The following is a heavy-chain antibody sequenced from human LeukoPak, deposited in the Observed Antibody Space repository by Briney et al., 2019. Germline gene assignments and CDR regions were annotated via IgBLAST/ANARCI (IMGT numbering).Heavy chain of an antibody. CDR3: ARSYTTVTYDY. Sequence: PGGSLRLSCAASGFTFSSYEMNWVRQALGKGLEWVSYISSSGSTIYYADSVKGRFTISRDNAKNSLYLQMNGLRAEDTAVYYCARSYTTVTYDYWGQGTLVTVSS. D-gene: IGHD4-17*01. CDR2: ISSSGSTI. CDR1: GFTFSSYE. V-gene: IGHV3-48*03. J-gene: IGHJ4*02.